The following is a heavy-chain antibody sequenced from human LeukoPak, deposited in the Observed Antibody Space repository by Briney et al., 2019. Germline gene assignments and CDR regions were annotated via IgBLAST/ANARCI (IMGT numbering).Heavy chain of an antibody. D-gene: IGHD5-18*01. CDR3: ARDQPLPGYSYGGTSYYMDV. Sequence: QPGGSLRLSCAASGFTFSSYWMSWVRQAPRKGLEWVANIKQDGSEKYYVDSVKGRFTISRDNAKNSLYLQMNSLRAEDTAVYYCARDQPLPGYSYGGTSYYMDVWGKGTTVTVSS. J-gene: IGHJ6*03. V-gene: IGHV3-7*01. CDR2: IKQDGSEK. CDR1: GFTFSSYW.